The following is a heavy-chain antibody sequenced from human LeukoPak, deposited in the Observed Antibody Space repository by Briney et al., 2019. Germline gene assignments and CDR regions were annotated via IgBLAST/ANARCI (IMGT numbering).Heavy chain of an antibody. Sequence: PGRSLRLSCAASGFTFSSYAMHWVRQAPGKGLEWVAVISYDGCNKYYADSVKGRFTISRDNSKNTLYLQMNSLRAEDTAVYYCARDLWTDYWGQGTLVTVSS. CDR1: GFTFSSYA. D-gene: IGHD3/OR15-3a*01. V-gene: IGHV3-30*04. CDR2: ISYDGCNK. CDR3: ARDLWTDY. J-gene: IGHJ4*02.